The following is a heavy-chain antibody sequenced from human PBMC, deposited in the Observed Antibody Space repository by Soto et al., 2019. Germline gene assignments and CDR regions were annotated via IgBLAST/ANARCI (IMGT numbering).Heavy chain of an antibody. J-gene: IGHJ3*02. CDR2: IWYDGSNK. CDR3: ARDPRFLEWFATMVDAFVI. V-gene: IGHV3-33*01. D-gene: IGHD3-3*01. CDR1: GFTFSSYG. Sequence: QVQLVESGGGVVQPGRSLRLSCAASGFTFSSYGMHWVRQAPGKGLEWVAVIWYDGSNKYYADSVKGRFTISRDNSKNTLYLQMNSLRAEDTAVYYCARDPRFLEWFATMVDAFVIWGKVTMVPVS.